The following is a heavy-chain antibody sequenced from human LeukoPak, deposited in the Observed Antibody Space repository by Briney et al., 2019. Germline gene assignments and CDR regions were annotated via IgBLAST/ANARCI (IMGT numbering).Heavy chain of an antibody. CDR3: AGRLDAFDI. CDR1: GFTFSDYW. J-gene: IGHJ3*02. V-gene: IGHV3-33*08. Sequence: GGSLRLSCAASGFTFSDYWMHWVRQAPGKGLEWVAIIWYDGTNKSYADSVKGRFTISRDNSKNTLYLQMNSLRAGDTAVYYCAGRLDAFDIWGQGTMVTVSS. D-gene: IGHD1-26*01. CDR2: IWYDGTNK.